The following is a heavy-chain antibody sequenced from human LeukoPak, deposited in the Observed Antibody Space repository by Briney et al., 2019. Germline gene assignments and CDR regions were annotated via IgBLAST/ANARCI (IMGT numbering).Heavy chain of an antibody. CDR1: GFTFSSYS. D-gene: IGHD3-10*01. CDR3: ARDGVSGDYFDY. J-gene: IGHJ4*02. CDR2: ISSSSSYI. V-gene: IGHV3-21*01. Sequence: GGSLRLSCAASGFTFSSYSMNWVRQAPGTGLELVSSISSSSSYIYYADSVKGRFTISRDNDKNSLYLQMNSLRAEDTAVYYCARDGVSGDYFDYWGQGTLVTVSS.